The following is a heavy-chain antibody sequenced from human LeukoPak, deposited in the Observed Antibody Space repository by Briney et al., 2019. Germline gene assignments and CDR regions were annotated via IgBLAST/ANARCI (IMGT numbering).Heavy chain of an antibody. Sequence: GGSLRLSCSASGFSFRTLAMHWVRQAPGKGLEYLAIMGGDGVTAYFEDSVQGRFTVSRDISKNTLYLQVTNLRPEDTAVYYCVRDLWGFDYWGQGTLVTVSS. CDR1: GFSFRTLA. V-gene: IGHV3-64D*06. CDR3: VRDLWGFDY. J-gene: IGHJ4*02. D-gene: IGHD1-26*01. CDR2: MGGDGVTA.